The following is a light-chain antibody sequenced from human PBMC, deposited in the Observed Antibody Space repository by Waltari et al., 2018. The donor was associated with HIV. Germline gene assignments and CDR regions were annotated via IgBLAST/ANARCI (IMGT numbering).Light chain of an antibody. CDR1: SSDVGGYNY. V-gene: IGLV2-14*01. Sequence: QSALTQPASVSGSPGQSITISCTGTSSDVGGYNYVSWYPQHPGKAPKLMSYEVSNRPSGVAIRFSGSNSGNTASLSISGLQAEDEADYYFSSYTSSSTLVLGGGTKLTVL. J-gene: IGLJ2*01. CDR3: SSYTSSSTLV. CDR2: EVS.